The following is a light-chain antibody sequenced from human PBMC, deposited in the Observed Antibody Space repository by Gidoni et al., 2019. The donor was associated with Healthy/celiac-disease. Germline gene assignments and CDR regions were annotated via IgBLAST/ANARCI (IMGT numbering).Light chain of an antibody. V-gene: IGLV3-1*01. CDR2: QAS. Sequence: SYELTQPPPVSVSPGPTASITCSGDKLGDKYAWWYQQKTGQAPVLVIYQASKRPSGIPERFPGSNSGNTASLTISGTQAMDEADYYCQAWDSSTAVFGGGTKLTVL. CDR3: QAWDSSTAV. CDR1: KLGDKY. J-gene: IGLJ2*01.